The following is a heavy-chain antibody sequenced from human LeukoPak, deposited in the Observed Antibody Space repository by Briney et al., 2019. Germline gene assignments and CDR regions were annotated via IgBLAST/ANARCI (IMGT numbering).Heavy chain of an antibody. Sequence: GGSLRLPCAASGFTFSDYCMSWIRQAPGKGLEWVSYISSSSSYTNYADSVKGRFTISRDNAKNSLYLQMNSLRAEDTAVYYCARVREYCSSTSCYGRTHGMDVWGKGTTVTVSS. V-gene: IGHV3-11*06. CDR2: ISSSSSYT. CDR3: ARVREYCSSTSCYGRTHGMDV. D-gene: IGHD2-2*01. J-gene: IGHJ6*04. CDR1: GFTFSDYC.